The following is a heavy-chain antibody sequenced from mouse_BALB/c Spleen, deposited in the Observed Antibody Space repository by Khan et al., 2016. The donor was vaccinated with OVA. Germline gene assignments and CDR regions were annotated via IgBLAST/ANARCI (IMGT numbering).Heavy chain of an antibody. Sequence: QVQLQQSGAELARPGASVKMSCKASGYTFTSYWMHWVKQRPGQGLEWIGYINPSTDYTYYNQNFKDKATLTADKSSNTAYMQLTSLTSEDSAVYYCVNHGSSSAWFTYWGQGTLVTVS. CDR1: GYTFTSYW. CDR2: INPSTDYT. V-gene: IGHV1-4*01. D-gene: IGHD1-1*01. CDR3: VNHGSSSAWFTY. J-gene: IGHJ3*01.